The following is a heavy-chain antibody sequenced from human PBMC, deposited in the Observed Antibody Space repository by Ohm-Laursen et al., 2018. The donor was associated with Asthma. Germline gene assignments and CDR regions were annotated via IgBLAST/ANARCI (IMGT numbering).Heavy chain of an antibody. CDR2: IIPIFGTA. V-gene: IGHV1-69*13. Sequence: VASVKVSCKASGGTFSSYAISWVRQAPGQGLEWMGGIIPIFGTANYAQKFQGRVTITADESTSTAYMELSSLRSEDTAVYYCARVSVGAKNGFDYWGQGTLVTVSS. D-gene: IGHD1-26*01. CDR1: GGTFSSYA. CDR3: ARVSVGAKNGFDY. J-gene: IGHJ4*02.